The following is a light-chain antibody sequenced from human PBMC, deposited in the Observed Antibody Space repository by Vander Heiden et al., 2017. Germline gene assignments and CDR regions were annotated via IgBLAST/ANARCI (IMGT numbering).Light chain of an antibody. CDR3: QQRSNWPPT. CDR2: DAS. J-gene: IGKJ4*01. CDR1: QSVSSY. V-gene: IGKV3D-11*02. Sequence: ELVLTQSPATLSLSPGERATLSCRASQSVSSYLAWYQQKPGQAPRLLIYDASNRATGIPARFSGSGPGTDFTLTISSLEPEDFAVYYCQQRSNWPPTFGGGTKVEIK.